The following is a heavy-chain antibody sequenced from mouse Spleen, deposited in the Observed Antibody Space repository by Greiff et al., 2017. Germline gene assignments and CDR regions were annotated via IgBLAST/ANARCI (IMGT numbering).Heavy chain of an antibody. V-gene: IGHV5-17*02. CDR1: GFTFSSFG. J-gene: IGHJ4*01. D-gene: IGHD2-4*01. CDR3: ARGYDYDDAMDY. Sequence: EVQVVESGGGLVQPGGSRKLSCAASGFTFSSFGMHWVRQAPEKGLEWVAYISSGSSTIYYADTVKGRFTISRDNPKNTLFLQMTSLRSEDTAMYYCARGYDYDDAMDYWGQGTSVTVSS. CDR2: ISSGSSTI.